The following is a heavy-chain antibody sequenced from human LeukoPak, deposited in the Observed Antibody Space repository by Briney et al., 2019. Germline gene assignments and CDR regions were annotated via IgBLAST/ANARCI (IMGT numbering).Heavy chain of an antibody. D-gene: IGHD3-16*01. CDR2: IYYSGST. J-gene: IGHJ4*02. CDR1: GDSISSYN. Sequence: PSETLSLTCSVSGDSISSYNWSWIRQPPGKGLEWIGYIYYSGSTNYNPSLKSRVTISVDTSKNQFSLKLSSVTAADTAVYYCATYSPHSNYAYEHWGQGTLVTVSS. V-gene: IGHV4-59*01. CDR3: ATYSPHSNYAYEH.